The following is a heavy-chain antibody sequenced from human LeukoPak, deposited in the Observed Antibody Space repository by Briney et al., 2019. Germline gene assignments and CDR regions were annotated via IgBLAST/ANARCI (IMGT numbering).Heavy chain of an antibody. V-gene: IGHV4-34*01. Sequence: SETLSLTCAVYGGSFSGYYWSWIRQPPGKGLEWIGEINHSGSTNYNPSLKSRVTISVDTSKNQFSLKLSSVTAADTAVYYCARGWYSSSYHAFDSWGQGTMVTVSS. J-gene: IGHJ3*02. CDR1: GGSFSGYY. CDR3: ARGWYSSSYHAFDS. CDR2: INHSGST. D-gene: IGHD6-13*01.